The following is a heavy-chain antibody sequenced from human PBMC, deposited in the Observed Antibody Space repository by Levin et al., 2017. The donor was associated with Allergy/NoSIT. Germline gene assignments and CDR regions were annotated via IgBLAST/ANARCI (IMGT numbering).Heavy chain of an antibody. Sequence: LSLTCAASGFTFSSYAMHWVRQAPGKGLEWVAVISYDGSNKYYADSVKGRFTISRDNAKNTLYLQMNSLRAEDTAVYYCARDVRVVGPSAGYYYDYGMDVWGQGTTVTVSS. CDR2: ISYDGSNK. D-gene: IGHD2-2*01. J-gene: IGHJ6*02. CDR3: ARDVRVVGPSAGYYYDYGMDV. CDR1: GFTFSSYA. V-gene: IGHV3-30*04.